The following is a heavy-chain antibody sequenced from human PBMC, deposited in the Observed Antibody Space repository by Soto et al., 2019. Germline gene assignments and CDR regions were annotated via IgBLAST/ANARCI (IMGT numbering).Heavy chain of an antibody. CDR1: GFTFSTYW. CDR3: VCGGNFFVY. Sequence: EVQLVESGGGLVQPGGSLRLPCAASGFTFSTYWMTWVRQPPGKGLEWVASIKQDGSERYYVDSVRGRFTISRDNAKNSLYLQMNSLRDEDTAVYYCVCGGNFFVYWGQGTLVTVSP. CDR2: IKQDGSER. D-gene: IGHD3-16*01. V-gene: IGHV3-7*01. J-gene: IGHJ4*02.